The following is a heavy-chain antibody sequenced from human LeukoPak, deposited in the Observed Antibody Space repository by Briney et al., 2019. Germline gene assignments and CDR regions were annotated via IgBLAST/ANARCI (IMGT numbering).Heavy chain of an antibody. J-gene: IGHJ4*02. V-gene: IGHV3-30*18. D-gene: IGHD2-21*02. CDR3: AKDEILVCGGDCYSGYFDY. CDR2: ISYDGSNK. CDR1: GFTFSSYS. Sequence: GGSLRLSCAASGFTFSSYSMNWVRQAPGKGLEWVAVISYDGSNKYYADSVKGLFTISRDNSKNTLHLQMNSLRAEDTAIYYCAKDEILVCGGDCYSGYFDYWGQGTLVTVSS.